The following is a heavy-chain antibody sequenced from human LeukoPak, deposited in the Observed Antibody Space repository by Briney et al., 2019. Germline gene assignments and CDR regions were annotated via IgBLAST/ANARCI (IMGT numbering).Heavy chain of an antibody. Sequence: PSETLSLTCTVSGGSISSYYWSWIRQPPGKGLEWIGYIYYSGSTNYNPSLKSRVTISVDTSKNQFSLKLSSVTAADTAVYYCARRAARHSYYYGMDVWGQGTTVTVSS. J-gene: IGHJ6*02. CDR2: IYYSGST. CDR3: ARRAARHSYYYGMDV. D-gene: IGHD6-13*01. V-gene: IGHV4-59*08. CDR1: GGSISSYY.